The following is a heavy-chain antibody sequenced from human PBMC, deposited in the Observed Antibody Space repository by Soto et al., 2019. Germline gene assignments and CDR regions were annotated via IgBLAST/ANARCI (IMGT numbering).Heavy chain of an antibody. CDR3: ARNPFAVSVVVVAATSNYYYYYGMDV. J-gene: IGHJ6*02. CDR2: ISYDGSNK. D-gene: IGHD2-15*01. CDR1: GFTFSSYA. Sequence: GGSLRLSCAASGFTFSSYAMHWVRQAPGKGLEWVAVISYDGSNKYYADSVKGRFTISRDNSKNTLYLQMNSLRAEDTAVYYCARNPFAVSVVVVAATSNYYYYYGMDVWGRGTTVTVSS. V-gene: IGHV3-30-3*01.